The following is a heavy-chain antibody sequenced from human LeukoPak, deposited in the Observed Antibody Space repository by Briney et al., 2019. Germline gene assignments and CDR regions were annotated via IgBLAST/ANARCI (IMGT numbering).Heavy chain of an antibody. J-gene: IGHJ4*02. CDR2: INPSGGST. V-gene: IGHV1-46*01. D-gene: IGHD2-2*01. CDR1: GYTFTSYY. Sequence: RASVKVSCKASGYTFTSYYMHWVRQAPGQGLEWMGIINPSGGSTSYAQKFQGRVTMASDTSISTAYMELNSLMSDDTAVYYCVRVGFTTSWSNFDYWGQGTLVTVSS. CDR3: VRVGFTTSWSNFDY.